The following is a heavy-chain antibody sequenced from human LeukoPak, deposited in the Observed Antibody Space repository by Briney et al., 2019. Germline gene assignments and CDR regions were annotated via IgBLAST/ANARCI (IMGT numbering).Heavy chain of an antibody. J-gene: IGHJ4*02. D-gene: IGHD3-3*01. V-gene: IGHV1-69*13. CDR3: ARARIASVLRFLEWPPLDY. CDR1: GGTFISYA. CDR2: IIPIFGTA. Sequence: ASVKVSCKASGGTFISYAISWVRQAPGQGLEWMGGIIPIFGTANYAQKFQGRVTITADESTSTAYMELSSPRSEDTAVYYCARARIASVLRFLEWPPLDYWGQGTLVTVSS.